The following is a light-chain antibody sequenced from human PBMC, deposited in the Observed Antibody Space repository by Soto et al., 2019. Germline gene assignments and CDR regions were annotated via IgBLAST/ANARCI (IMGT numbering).Light chain of an antibody. CDR2: KAS. V-gene: IGKV1-5*03. J-gene: IGKJ1*01. CDR3: QQYNSYPT. CDR1: QSISSW. Sequence: DIKMTQSPSTLSASVGDRVTITCRASQSISSWLAWYQQKPGKAPKLLIYKASSLESGAPSRFSGSGSGTEFPLTISSLQPDDFATYYCQQYNSYPTFGQGTKVEIK.